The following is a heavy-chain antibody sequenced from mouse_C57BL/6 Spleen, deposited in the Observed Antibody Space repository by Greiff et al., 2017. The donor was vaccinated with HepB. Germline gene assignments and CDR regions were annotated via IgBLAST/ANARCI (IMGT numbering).Heavy chain of an antibody. CDR2: IDPSDSYT. CDR3: ARYDGSSYGYAMDY. CDR1: GYTFTSYW. J-gene: IGHJ4*01. D-gene: IGHD1-1*01. V-gene: IGHV1-50*01. Sequence: QVQLQQPGAELVKPGASVKLSCKASGYTFTSYWMQWVKQRPGQGLEWIGEIDPSDSYTNYNQKFKGKATLTVDTSSSTAYMQLSSLTSEDSAVYYGARYDGSSYGYAMDYWGQGTSVTVSS.